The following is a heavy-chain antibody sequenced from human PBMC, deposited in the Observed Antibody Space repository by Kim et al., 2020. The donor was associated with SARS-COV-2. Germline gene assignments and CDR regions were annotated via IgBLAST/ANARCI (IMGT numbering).Heavy chain of an antibody. CDR3: TRESAMVTPYCDV. CDR2: INRDGSST. V-gene: IGHV3-74*01. CDR1: GFTFSSYW. Sequence: GGSLRLSCVASGFTFSSYWMHWVRQAPGKGLVWVSRINRDGSSTYYADSVKGRFSFSRDNAKKTLFLQVNSLSAEDTAVYYCTRESAMVTPYCDVWGQGT. D-gene: IGHD5-18*01. J-gene: IGHJ4*02.